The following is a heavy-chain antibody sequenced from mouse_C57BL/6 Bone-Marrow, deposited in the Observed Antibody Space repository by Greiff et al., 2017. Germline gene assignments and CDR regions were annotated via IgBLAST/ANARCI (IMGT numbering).Heavy chain of an antibody. CDR3: ARAWFAY. J-gene: IGHJ3*01. CDR1: GYTFTAYY. V-gene: IGHV1-76*01. Sequence: QVQLQQSGAELVRPGASVKLSCKASGYTFTAYYINWVKQRPGQGLEWIARIYPGSGNTYYNEKFKGKATLTAQKSSSTAYMQLSSLTSEDSAVYFCARAWFAYGGQGTLVTVSA. CDR2: IYPGSGNT.